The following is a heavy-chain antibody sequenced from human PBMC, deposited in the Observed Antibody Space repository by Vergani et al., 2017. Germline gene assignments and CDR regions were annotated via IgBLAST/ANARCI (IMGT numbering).Heavy chain of an antibody. V-gene: IGHV2-26*01. CDR1: GFSLSNARMG. Sequence: QVTLKESGPVLVKPTETLTLTCTVSGFSLSNARMGVSWLRQPPGKALEWLAHIFSNDEKSYSTSLKSRLTISKDTSKSQVVLTRTNMDPVDTATYYCARELISATSAAFDIWGQGTMVTVSS. CDR3: ARELISATSAAFDI. J-gene: IGHJ3*02. D-gene: IGHD6-25*01. CDR2: IFSNDEK.